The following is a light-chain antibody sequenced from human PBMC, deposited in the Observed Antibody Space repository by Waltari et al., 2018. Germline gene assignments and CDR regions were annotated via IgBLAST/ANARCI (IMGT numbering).Light chain of an antibody. V-gene: IGKV3-15*01. Sequence: EIVMTQSPDTLSVSPGERATLSCRASQSVGSNLAWDQQKPGQAPRLLIYGASTRATDIPARFSGSGSGTEFTLTITSMQSEDFAVYYCQQYNNWPPSWTFGQGTKVEIK. CDR1: QSVGSN. CDR3: QQYNNWPPSWT. CDR2: GAS. J-gene: IGKJ1*01.